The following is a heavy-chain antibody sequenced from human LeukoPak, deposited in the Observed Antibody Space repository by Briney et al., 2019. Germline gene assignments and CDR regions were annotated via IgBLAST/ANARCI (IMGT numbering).Heavy chain of an antibody. D-gene: IGHD2/OR15-2a*01. CDR3: AKGSHSTGWFHFDY. Sequence: GGSLRLSCAASGFSFNSYAMTWVRQAPGKGLEWVSVISGSGDKTYYADSVKGRFTISRDNSKNTLYLQMHSLRAEDTAKYYCAKGSHSTGWFHFDYWGQGTLVTVSS. V-gene: IGHV3-23*01. CDR1: GFSFNSYA. CDR2: ISGSGDKT. J-gene: IGHJ4*02.